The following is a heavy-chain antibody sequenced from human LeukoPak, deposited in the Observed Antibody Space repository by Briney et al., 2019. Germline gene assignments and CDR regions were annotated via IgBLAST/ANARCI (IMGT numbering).Heavy chain of an antibody. CDR1: GGSIRSGDYC. D-gene: IGHD2-2*01. Sequence: SETLSLTRTVSGGSIRSGDYCGGGIGQPQGRGLEGMGYIYYIGSTYYNPSLKSRVTISVDTSKNQFSLKLSSLTAADTAVYYCARVPAAHGGYYFDYWGQGTLVTVSS. CDR2: IYYIGST. V-gene: IGHV4-30-4*01. CDR3: ARVPAAHGGYYFDY. J-gene: IGHJ4*02.